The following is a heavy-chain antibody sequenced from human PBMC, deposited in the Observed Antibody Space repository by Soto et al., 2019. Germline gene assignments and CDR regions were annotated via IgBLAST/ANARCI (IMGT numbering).Heavy chain of an antibody. CDR3: AREGVYGDYPYYYYGMDV. D-gene: IGHD4-17*01. J-gene: IGHJ6*02. V-gene: IGHV1-46*01. CDR1: GYTFTSYY. Sequence: ASVKVSCKASGYTFTSYYMHWVRQAPGQGLEWMGIINPSGGSTSYAQKFQGRVTMTRDTSTSTVYMELSSLRSEDTAVYYCAREGVYGDYPYYYYGMDVWGQGTTVTVSS. CDR2: INPSGGST.